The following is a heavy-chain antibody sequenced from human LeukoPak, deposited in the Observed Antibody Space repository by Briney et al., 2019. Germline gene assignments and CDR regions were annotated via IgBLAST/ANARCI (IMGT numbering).Heavy chain of an antibody. CDR3: ARDFRYYYGMDV. CDR2: ISSSGSTI. CDR1: GFTFSDYY. Sequence: GGSLRLSCAASGFTFSDYYMTWIRQAPGKGLEWVSYISSSGSTIYYADSVKGRFTISRGNAKNSLYLQMNSLRAEDTAVYYCARDFRYYYGMDVWGQGTTVTVSS. V-gene: IGHV3-11*01. J-gene: IGHJ6*02.